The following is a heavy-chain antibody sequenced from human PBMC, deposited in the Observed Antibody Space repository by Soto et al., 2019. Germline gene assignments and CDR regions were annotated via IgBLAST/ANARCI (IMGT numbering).Heavy chain of an antibody. Sequence: QVQLQESGPGLVKPSETLSLTCTVSGGSISSYYWSWIRQPPGKGLEWIGYIYYSGSTNYNPSLKSRVTISVDTSKNQCSLKLSSATAPDTAVYYCARVRGYCSGGSCYGYFDYWGQGTLVTVSS. D-gene: IGHD2-15*01. CDR3: ARVRGYCSGGSCYGYFDY. CDR1: GGSISSYY. V-gene: IGHV4-59*01. CDR2: IYYSGST. J-gene: IGHJ4*02.